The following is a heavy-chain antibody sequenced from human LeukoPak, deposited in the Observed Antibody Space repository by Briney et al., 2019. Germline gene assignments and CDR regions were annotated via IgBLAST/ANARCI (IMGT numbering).Heavy chain of an antibody. D-gene: IGHD3-9*01. V-gene: IGHV1-2*02. CDR2: INPNSGGT. CDR3: ARALRYFDWSEYYFDY. Sequence: ASVKVSCKASGYTFTGYYMHWVRQAPGQGLEWMGWINPNSGGTNYARKFQGRVTMTRDTSISTAYMELSSLRAEDTAVYYCARALRYFDWSEYYFDYWGQGTLVTVSS. J-gene: IGHJ4*02. CDR1: GYTFTGYY.